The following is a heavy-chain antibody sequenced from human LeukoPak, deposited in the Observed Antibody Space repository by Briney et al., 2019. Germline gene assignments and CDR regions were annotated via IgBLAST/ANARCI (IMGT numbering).Heavy chain of an antibody. CDR1: GGSISSSSYY. CDR2: IFYSGST. Sequence: SETLSLTCTVSGGSISSSSYYWGWIRQPPGKGLEWIGNIFYSGSTYYSPSLKSRVTISLDTSKNQFSLKLSSVTAADTAVYYCAREEPAYSSGWRRVDYWGQGTLVTVSS. CDR3: AREEPAYSSGWRRVDY. V-gene: IGHV4-39*07. J-gene: IGHJ4*02. D-gene: IGHD6-19*01.